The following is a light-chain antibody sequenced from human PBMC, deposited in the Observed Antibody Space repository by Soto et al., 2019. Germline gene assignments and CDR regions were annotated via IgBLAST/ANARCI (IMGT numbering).Light chain of an antibody. Sequence: DIQMTPSPSSLSASVVYIVNITFRASQDISTGLAWYQQKPGKAPKLLIYAASTLESGAPSRFSGSGSGTEFTLTISSLQPEDFATYYCQKLNRYPLNFGGGTKVDIK. CDR1: QDISTG. J-gene: IGKJ4*01. CDR2: AAS. V-gene: IGKV1-9*01. CDR3: QKLNRYPLN.